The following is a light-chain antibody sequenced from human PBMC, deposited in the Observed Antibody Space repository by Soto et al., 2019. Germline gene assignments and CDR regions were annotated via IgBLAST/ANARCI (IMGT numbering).Light chain of an antibody. V-gene: IGKV3-20*01. Sequence: EIVLTQSPGTLSLSPGERATLSCRASKSLAGRYLGWYQQKPGQAPRLLIYGASKRVTGIPDSFSGSGYVTDLTLTISRLEFEVVAVYFCQQGFTFGPGTKVDLK. CDR1: KSLAGRY. CDR2: GAS. J-gene: IGKJ3*01. CDR3: QQGFT.